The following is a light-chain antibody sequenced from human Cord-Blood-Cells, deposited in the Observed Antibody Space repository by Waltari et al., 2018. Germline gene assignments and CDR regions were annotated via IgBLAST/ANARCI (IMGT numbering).Light chain of an antibody. Sequence: IQLTQSPSSLSASVGDRVTITCRASQGISSYLAWYQQKPGKAPKLLIYAASTLQSGVPSRFCGSGSGTDFSLTIRSLQPEDFATYYCQQLNSYLTFGGGTKVEIK. CDR3: QQLNSYLT. V-gene: IGKV1-9*01. J-gene: IGKJ4*01. CDR2: AAS. CDR1: QGISSY.